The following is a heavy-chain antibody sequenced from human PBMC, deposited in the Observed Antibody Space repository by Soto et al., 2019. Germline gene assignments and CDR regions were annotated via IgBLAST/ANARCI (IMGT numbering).Heavy chain of an antibody. Sequence: QPGGSLRLSCAASGFTFSSYWMHWVRQAPGKGLVWVSRINSDGSSTSYADSVKGRFTISRDNAKNTLYLQMNSLRAEDTAVYYCARALAYLRGEYYYYYYGMDVWGQGTTVTVSS. CDR2: INSDGSST. V-gene: IGHV3-74*01. J-gene: IGHJ6*02. D-gene: IGHD3-10*02. CDR1: GFTFSSYW. CDR3: ARALAYLRGEYYYYYYGMDV.